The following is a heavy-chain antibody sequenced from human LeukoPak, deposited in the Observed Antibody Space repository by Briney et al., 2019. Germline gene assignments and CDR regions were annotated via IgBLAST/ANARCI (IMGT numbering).Heavy chain of an antibody. V-gene: IGHV3-21*01. CDR1: GCAFSCYR. Sequence: RGSHRYSCAASGCAFSCYRMNWVRQAPGKGLEWVSSISSSSSYIYYADSVKGRFTISRDNAKNSLYLQMNSLRAEDTAVYYCARGSLITMVRGVMYYFDYWGQGTLVTVSS. D-gene: IGHD3-10*01. J-gene: IGHJ4*02. CDR2: ISSSSSYI. CDR3: ARGSLITMVRGVMYYFDY.